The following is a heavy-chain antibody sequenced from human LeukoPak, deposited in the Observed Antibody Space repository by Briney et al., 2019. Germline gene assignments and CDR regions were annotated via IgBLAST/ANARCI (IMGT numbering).Heavy chain of an antibody. D-gene: IGHD6-19*01. Sequence: ASVKVSCKASGYTFTGYYMHWVRQAPGQGLEWMGWINPNSGGTNYAQKFQGWVTMTRDTSISTAYMELSRLRSDDAAVYYCATVPNQWLAQYFQHWGQGTLVTVSS. V-gene: IGHV1-2*04. CDR3: ATVPNQWLAQYFQH. CDR2: INPNSGGT. CDR1: GYTFTGYY. J-gene: IGHJ1*01.